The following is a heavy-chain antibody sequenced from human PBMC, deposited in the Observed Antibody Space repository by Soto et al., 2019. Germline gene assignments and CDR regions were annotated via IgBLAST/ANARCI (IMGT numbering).Heavy chain of an antibody. V-gene: IGHV1-46*01. CDR1: GYSFSTYY. D-gene: IGHD6-19*01. Sequence: QVQLVQSGAEVKKLGASVKVSCEASGYSFSTYYLHWVRQAPGQGLEWMGLINPGGDSTSYAQKFQGRVTMTRDTSTSTVYMELSSLRSDDTAVYYCARDVLTVAGTDAFDIWGQGTMVAVSS. CDR3: ARDVLTVAGTDAFDI. CDR2: INPGGDST. J-gene: IGHJ3*02.